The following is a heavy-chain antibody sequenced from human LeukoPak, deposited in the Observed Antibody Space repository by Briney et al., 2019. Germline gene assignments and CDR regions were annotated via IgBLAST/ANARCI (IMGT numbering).Heavy chain of an antibody. CDR3: ARESRGFDY. J-gene: IGHJ4*02. V-gene: IGHV3-30-3*01. CDR1: GFTFSSYA. D-gene: IGHD6-6*01. CDR2: ISYDGSNK. Sequence: GGSLRLSCAASGFTFSSYAMHWVRQAPGKGLEWVAVISYDGSNKYYAGSVKGRFTVSRDNSKNTLYLQMNSLRAEDTAVYYCARESRGFDYWGQGTLVTVSS.